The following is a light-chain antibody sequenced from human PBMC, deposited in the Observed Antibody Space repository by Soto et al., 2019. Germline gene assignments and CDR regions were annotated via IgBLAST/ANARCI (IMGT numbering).Light chain of an antibody. CDR2: KAS. J-gene: IGKJ4*01. CDR3: QQYNSYPLT. V-gene: IGKV1-5*03. CDR1: QSISTW. Sequence: DIQMTQSPSTLSASVGDGVTITCRASQSISTWLAWYQQKPGKAPKLLIYKASRLEGGVPSRFRGSGFGTDFNIPFRWLQPDDFATYYCQQYNSYPLTFGGGTTVEIK.